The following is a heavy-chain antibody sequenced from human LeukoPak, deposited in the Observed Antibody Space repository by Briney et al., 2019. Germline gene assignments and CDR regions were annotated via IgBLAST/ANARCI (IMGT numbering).Heavy chain of an antibody. V-gene: IGHV3-23*01. Sequence: GRSLRLSCAASGFTFSNYAMSWVRQAPGKGLEWVSAISGSGDSTFYTDSVKGRFTISRDNSKNTLYLQMNSLRAEDTAVYYCARGSTHYGDYDYWGQGTLVTVSS. CDR3: ARGSTHYGDYDY. J-gene: IGHJ4*02. D-gene: IGHD4-17*01. CDR2: ISGSGDST. CDR1: GFTFSNYA.